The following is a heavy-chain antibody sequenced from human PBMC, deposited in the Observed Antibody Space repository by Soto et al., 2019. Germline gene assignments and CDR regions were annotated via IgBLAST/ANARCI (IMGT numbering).Heavy chain of an antibody. CDR1: GYTFTSYA. V-gene: IGHV1-3*01. CDR2: INAGNGNT. D-gene: IGHD3-10*02. J-gene: IGHJ6*03. CDR3: ARGLFYLYYYYMDV. Sequence: GASVKVSCKASGYTFTSYAMHWVRQAPGQRLEWMGWINAGNGNTKYSQKFQGRVTITRDTSASTAYMELSSLRSEDTAVYYCARGLFYLYYYYMDVWGKGTTVTVSS.